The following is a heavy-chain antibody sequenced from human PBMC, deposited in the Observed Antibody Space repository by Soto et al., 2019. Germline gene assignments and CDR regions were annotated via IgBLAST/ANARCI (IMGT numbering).Heavy chain of an antibody. Sequence: GSLRLSCAASGFTFSNYGMSWVRQVPGKGLEWVSTISGSGGSTYYADSVKGRFTISRDNSKNTLYLQMNSLRAEDTAVYYCAKDKADPHLVQVDYWGQGTLVTVSS. D-gene: IGHD1-1*01. CDR1: GFTFSNYG. J-gene: IGHJ4*02. V-gene: IGHV3-23*01. CDR3: AKDKADPHLVQVDY. CDR2: ISGSGGST.